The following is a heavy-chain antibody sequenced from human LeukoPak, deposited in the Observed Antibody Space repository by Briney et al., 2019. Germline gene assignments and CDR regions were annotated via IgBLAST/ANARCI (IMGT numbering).Heavy chain of an antibody. Sequence: QPGGSLRLSCAASGFTFSSYEMNWVRQAPGKGLEWVSTTSRSATTIYYADSVKGRFTISRDNAKNSLSLQMNSLRAEDTAVYYCAKDRRYYDSSGYYYGNPFDYWGQGTLVTVSS. D-gene: IGHD3-22*01. CDR3: AKDRRYYDSSGYYYGNPFDY. V-gene: IGHV3-48*03. CDR1: GFTFSSYE. J-gene: IGHJ4*02. CDR2: TSRSATTI.